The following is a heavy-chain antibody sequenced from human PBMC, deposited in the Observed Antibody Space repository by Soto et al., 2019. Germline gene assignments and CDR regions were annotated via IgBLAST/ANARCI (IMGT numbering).Heavy chain of an antibody. V-gene: IGHV1-8*01. J-gene: IGHJ4*02. CDR1: GYTFTSYD. CDR3: ARVNRGRSSSWYVFGY. CDR2: MNRNSGNT. Sequence: GASVKVSCKASGYTFTSYDINWVRQATGQGLEWMGWMNRNSGNTGYAQKFQGRVTMTRNTSISTAYMELSSLRSEDTAVYYCARVNRGRSSSWYVFGYWGQGTLVTVSS. D-gene: IGHD6-13*01.